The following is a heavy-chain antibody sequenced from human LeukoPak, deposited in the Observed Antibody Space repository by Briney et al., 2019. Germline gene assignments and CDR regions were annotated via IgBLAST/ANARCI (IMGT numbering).Heavy chain of an antibody. Sequence: GESLKISCKGSGYSFTNYWIGWVRQMPGKGLEWMGTIYPGDSDTKYSPSFQGQVTISADKSISTAYLQWSSLRASDTAMYYCARRIAAAGSIGTRYFDYWGQGTLVTVSS. CDR2: IYPGDSDT. CDR3: ARRIAAAGSIGTRYFDY. J-gene: IGHJ4*02. V-gene: IGHV5-51*01. CDR1: GYSFTNYW. D-gene: IGHD6-13*01.